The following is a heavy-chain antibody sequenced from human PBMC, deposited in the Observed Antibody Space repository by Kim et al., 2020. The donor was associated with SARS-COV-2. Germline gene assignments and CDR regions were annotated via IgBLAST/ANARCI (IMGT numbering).Heavy chain of an antibody. V-gene: IGHV4-39*01. CDR3: ASLRRGAVAGIIGTSNNWFDP. J-gene: IGHJ5*02. D-gene: IGHD6-19*01. CDR2: IYYSGST. CDR1: GGSISSSSYY. Sequence: SETLSLTCTVSGGSISSSSYYWGWIRQPPGKGLEWIGSIYYSGSTYYNPSLKSRVTISVDTSKNQFSLKLSSVTAADTAVDYCASLRRGAVAGIIGTSNNWFDPWGQGTLVTVSS.